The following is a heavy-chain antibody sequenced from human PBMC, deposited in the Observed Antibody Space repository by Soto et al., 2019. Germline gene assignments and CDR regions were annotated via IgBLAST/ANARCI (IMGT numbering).Heavy chain of an antibody. Sequence: QLQLQESGPGLVKPSETLSLTCTVSGGSISSRSHYWGWIRQSPGKHLEWIGSSYYRGSTDYNPSLETRVTISVDTSKNQVSLKVYSVTAADTAVYYCATADGFGVVTPFFEYWGQGILVTVSS. CDR2: SYYRGST. CDR1: GGSISSRSHY. V-gene: IGHV4-39*01. CDR3: ATADGFGVVTPFFEY. J-gene: IGHJ4*02. D-gene: IGHD3-3*01.